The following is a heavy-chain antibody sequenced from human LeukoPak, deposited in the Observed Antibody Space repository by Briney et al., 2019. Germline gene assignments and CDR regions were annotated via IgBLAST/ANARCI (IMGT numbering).Heavy chain of an antibody. Sequence: PSETLSLTCAVYGGSFSGYYWSWIRQPPGKGLGWIGEINHSGSTNDNPSLKSRVTISVDTSKNQFCLKLSSVTAADTAVYYCARGLGYCSSTSCYYYGMDVWGQGTTVTVSS. CDR3: ARGLGYCSSTSCYYYGMDV. J-gene: IGHJ6*02. CDR2: INHSGST. CDR1: GGSFSGYY. V-gene: IGHV4-34*01. D-gene: IGHD2-2*03.